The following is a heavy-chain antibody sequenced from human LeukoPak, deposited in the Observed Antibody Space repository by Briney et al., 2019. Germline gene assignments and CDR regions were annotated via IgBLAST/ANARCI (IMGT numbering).Heavy chain of an antibody. Sequence: TGGSLRLSCAASGFTFSSYAMHWVRQAPGKGLEWVAVISYDGSNKYYADSVKGRFTISRDNAKNTLYLQMNSLRAEDTAVYYCASPGIAAAGTYFDYWGQGTLVTVSS. CDR3: ASPGIAAAGTYFDY. D-gene: IGHD6-13*01. V-gene: IGHV3-30*04. J-gene: IGHJ4*02. CDR2: ISYDGSNK. CDR1: GFTFSSYA.